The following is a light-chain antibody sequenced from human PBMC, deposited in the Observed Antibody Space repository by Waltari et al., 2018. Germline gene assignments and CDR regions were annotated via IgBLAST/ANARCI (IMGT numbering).Light chain of an antibody. CDR1: PSPLHSDGKTY. CDR3: MQGLHLPYT. J-gene: IGKJ2*01. V-gene: IGKV2-29*02. Sequence: DVVMTQTPLSLSVTPGQPASISCNPSPSPLHSDGKTYLHWYQQKSGQSPQLLIYDVSSRFSGVSDRFSGSGSGTDFTLKISRVEAEDVGIYYCMQGLHLPYTFGQGTRLEIK. CDR2: DVS.